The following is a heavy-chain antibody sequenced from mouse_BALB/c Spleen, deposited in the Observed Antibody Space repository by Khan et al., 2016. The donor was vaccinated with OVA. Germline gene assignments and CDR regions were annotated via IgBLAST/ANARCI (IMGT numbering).Heavy chain of an antibody. CDR3: ASGGYWYFDV. CDR2: INTYTGAP. J-gene: IGHJ1*01. D-gene: IGHD1-1*02. CDR1: GYSFTNYG. V-gene: IGHV9-3-1*01. Sequence: LVESGPGVKKPGETVKISCKASGYSFTNYGMNWVRQAPGKGLKWMGWINTYTGAPTYADDFKGRFAFSLDTSASTAYLQINNLKNEDTATYFCASGGYWYFDVWGAGTTVTVSS.